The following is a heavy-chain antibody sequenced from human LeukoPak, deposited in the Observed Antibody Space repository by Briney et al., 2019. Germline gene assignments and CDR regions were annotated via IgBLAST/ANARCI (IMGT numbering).Heavy chain of an antibody. CDR1: GFTFSSYS. J-gene: IGHJ4*02. D-gene: IGHD3-22*01. V-gene: IGHV3-21*01. CDR2: ISSSSSYI. Sequence: PGGSLRLSCAASGFTFSSYSMSWVRQAPGKGLEWVSSISSSSSYIYYADSVKGRFTISRDNAKNSLYLQMNSLRAEDTAVYYCARVLEYYYDSSGYPEDYWGQGTLVTVSS. CDR3: ARVLEYYYDSSGYPEDY.